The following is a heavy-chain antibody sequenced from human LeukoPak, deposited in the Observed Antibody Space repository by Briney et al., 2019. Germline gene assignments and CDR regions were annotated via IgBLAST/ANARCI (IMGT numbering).Heavy chain of an antibody. CDR2: ISSSSSYI. V-gene: IGHV3-21*01. CDR1: GFTLSSYS. Sequence: GGSLRLSCAASGFTLSSYSMNWVRQAPGKGLEWVSSISSSSSYIYYADSVKGRFTISRDNAKNSLYLQMNSLRAEDTAVYYCARDSSGWFGYWGQGTLVTVSS. J-gene: IGHJ4*02. D-gene: IGHD6-19*01. CDR3: ARDSSGWFGY.